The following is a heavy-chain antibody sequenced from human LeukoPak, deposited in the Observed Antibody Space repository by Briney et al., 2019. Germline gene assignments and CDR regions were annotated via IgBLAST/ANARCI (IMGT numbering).Heavy chain of an antibody. Sequence: SQTLSLTCTVSGGSISSGSYCWSWIRQPAGKGLAWIGRIYTSGSTNYNPSLKSRVTISVDTSKNQFSLKLSSVTAADTAVYYCARVAVIWGFRLPNDAFDIWGQGTMVTVSS. CDR3: ARVAVIWGFRLPNDAFDI. D-gene: IGHD3-16*01. J-gene: IGHJ3*02. V-gene: IGHV4-61*02. CDR1: GGSISSGSYC. CDR2: IYTSGST.